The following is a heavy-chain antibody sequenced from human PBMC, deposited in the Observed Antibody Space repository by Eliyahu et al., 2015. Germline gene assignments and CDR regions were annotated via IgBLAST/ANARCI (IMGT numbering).Heavy chain of an antibody. Sequence: QVQLQQWGAGLLKPSETLSLTCAVYGGSFSGHYWAXIRQPPGQGLEWIGEISHTGNTNYNPSLKSRLTMSVDTSKNQFSLKLSSLTAADTAVYFCARTGGTITEFFDYWGPGSLVTVSS. D-gene: IGHD3-3*01. CDR1: GGSFSGHY. CDR3: ARTGGTITEFFDY. CDR2: ISHTGNT. J-gene: IGHJ4*02. V-gene: IGHV4-34*01.